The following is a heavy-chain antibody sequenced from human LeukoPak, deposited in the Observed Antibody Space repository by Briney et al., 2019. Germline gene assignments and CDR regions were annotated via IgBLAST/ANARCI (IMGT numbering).Heavy chain of an antibody. J-gene: IGHJ4*02. V-gene: IGHV3-21*01. CDR1: GFTFSSYS. D-gene: IGHD2-21*01. CDR3: ARAPKTHVVVIAMRANYYFDY. Sequence: GGSLRLSCAASGFTFSSYSMNWVRQAPGKGLEWVSSISSSSSYIYYADSVKGRFTISRDNAKNSLYLQMNSLRAEDTAVYYCARAPKTHVVVIAMRANYYFDYWGQGTLVTVSS. CDR2: ISSSSSYI.